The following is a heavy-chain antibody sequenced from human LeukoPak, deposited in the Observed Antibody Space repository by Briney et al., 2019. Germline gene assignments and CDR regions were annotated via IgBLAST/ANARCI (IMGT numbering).Heavy chain of an antibody. CDR2: IYDDNT. CDR3: AARKVRGVWFYLDY. J-gene: IGHJ4*02. Sequence: SEVSLRLSCAASGFTVSAYAMAWVRQAPGKGLEWVSTIYDDNTYYADSVKGRFAISTDNSKNTLYLQMNSLRVEDTAVYFCAARKVRGVWFYLDYWGQGTLVTVSS. V-gene: IGHV3-23*01. CDR1: GFTVSAYA. D-gene: IGHD3-10*01.